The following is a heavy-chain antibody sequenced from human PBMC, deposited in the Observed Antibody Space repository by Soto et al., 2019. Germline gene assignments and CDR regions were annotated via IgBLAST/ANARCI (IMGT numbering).Heavy chain of an antibody. CDR2: IYYSGST. D-gene: IGHD7-27*01. CDR1: GGSISSYY. CDR3: ASKLGTQNWYFDL. Sequence: SETLSLTCTVSGGSISSYYWSWIRQPPGKGLEWIGYIYYSGSTNYNPSLKSRVTISVDTSKNQFSLKLSSVTAADTAVYYCASKLGTQNWYFDLWGRGTLVTVSS. V-gene: IGHV4-59*01. J-gene: IGHJ2*01.